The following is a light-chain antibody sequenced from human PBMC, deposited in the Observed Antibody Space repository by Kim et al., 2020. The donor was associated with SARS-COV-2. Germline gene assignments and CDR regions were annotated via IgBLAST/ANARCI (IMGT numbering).Light chain of an antibody. J-gene: IGLJ2*01. V-gene: IGLV3-19*01. Sequence: ALGQAVRITCQGDILRNDYATWYQQKPGQAPVLVIYGKDNRPSGIPDRFSGSSSGNTASLTITGTQAEDEADYYCNSRDSSGNHLVFGGGTQLTVL. CDR1: ILRNDY. CDR2: GKD. CDR3: NSRDSSGNHLV.